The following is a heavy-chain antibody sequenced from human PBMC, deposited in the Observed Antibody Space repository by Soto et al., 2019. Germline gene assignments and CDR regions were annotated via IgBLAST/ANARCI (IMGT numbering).Heavy chain of an antibody. CDR3: ARSIVVVTALDY. J-gene: IGHJ4*02. CDR2: INAGNGNT. Sequence: QVQLVQSGAEEKKPGASVKVSCKASGYTFTSYAMHWVRQAPGQRLEWMGWINAGNGNTKYSQKFQGRVTITRDTDASTAYMDLSSLRSEDKAVYYCARSIVVVTALDYWGQGTLVTVSS. V-gene: IGHV1-3*05. CDR1: GYTFTSYA. D-gene: IGHD2-21*02.